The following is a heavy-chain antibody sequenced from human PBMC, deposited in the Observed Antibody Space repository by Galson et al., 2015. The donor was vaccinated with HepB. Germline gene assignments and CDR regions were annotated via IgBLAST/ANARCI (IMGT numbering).Heavy chain of an antibody. J-gene: IGHJ4*02. Sequence: SLRLSCAASGFTFSSYAMNWVRQAPGKGLEWVSTIRDNGGSTYYADSVKGRFTISRDNSKDTLYLQMNSLRAEDTAVYYCAKNLYDILTAYTLYYFDYWGQGTLVTVSS. CDR1: GFTFSSYA. V-gene: IGHV3-23*01. D-gene: IGHD3-9*01. CDR2: IRDNGGST. CDR3: AKNLYDILTAYTLYYFDY.